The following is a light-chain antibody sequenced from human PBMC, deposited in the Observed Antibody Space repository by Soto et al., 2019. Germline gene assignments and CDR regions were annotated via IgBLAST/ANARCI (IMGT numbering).Light chain of an antibody. V-gene: IGKV3-20*01. CDR3: QQYTSPPWT. CDR1: QSVPGNY. J-gene: IGKJ1*01. Sequence: EIVLTQSPGTLSLSLGERATLSCRASQSVPGNYLAWLQQRPGQAPRLLIHRASSRATGIPDRFSGSGSGTDFTLTISRLEPEDFAVYYCQQYTSPPWTLVKGTKVETK. CDR2: RAS.